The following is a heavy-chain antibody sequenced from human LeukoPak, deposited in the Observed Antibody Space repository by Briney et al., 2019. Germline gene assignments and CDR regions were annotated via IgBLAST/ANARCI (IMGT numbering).Heavy chain of an antibody. Sequence: PSETLSLTCTVSGGSISSNNYYWGWIRQPPGKGLEWIGSIYYSGSTYFSPSLKSRVTMSVDTSKNHFSLKLTSVTAADTAMYFCASSPSYYYMDVWGKGTTVTISS. CDR3: ASSPSYYYMDV. V-gene: IGHV4-39*07. J-gene: IGHJ6*03. CDR1: GGSISSNNYY. CDR2: IYYSGST.